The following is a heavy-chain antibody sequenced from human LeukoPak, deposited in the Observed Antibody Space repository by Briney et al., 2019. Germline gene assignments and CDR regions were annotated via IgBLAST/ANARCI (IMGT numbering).Heavy chain of an antibody. CDR3: ARDLRRDGYNRGAFDI. CDR2: IYYSGST. V-gene: IGHV4-59*01. CDR1: GGSISSYY. J-gene: IGHJ3*02. D-gene: IGHD5-24*01. Sequence: KPSETLSLTCTVSGGSISSYYWSWIRQPPGKGLEWIGYIYYSGSTNYNPSLKSRVTVSVDTSKRQFSLKLSSVTAADTAVYYCARDLRRDGYNRGAFDIWGQGTVVTVSS.